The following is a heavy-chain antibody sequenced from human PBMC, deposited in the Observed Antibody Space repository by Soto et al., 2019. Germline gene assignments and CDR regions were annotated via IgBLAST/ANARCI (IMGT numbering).Heavy chain of an antibody. V-gene: IGHV4-39*01. CDR1: GGSISSSSYY. J-gene: IGHJ6*02. Sequence: LSLTCTVSGGSISSSSYYWGWIRQPPGKGLEWIGSIYYSGSTYYNPSLKSRVTISVDTSKNQFSLKLSSVTDADTAVYYCARWRAASQILYYYYGMDVWGPGTTVTVYS. CDR2: IYYSGST. CDR3: ARWRAASQILYYYYGMDV. D-gene: IGHD6-13*01.